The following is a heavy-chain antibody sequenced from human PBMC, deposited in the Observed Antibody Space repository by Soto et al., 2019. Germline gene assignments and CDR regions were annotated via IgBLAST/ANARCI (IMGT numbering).Heavy chain of an antibody. D-gene: IGHD1-26*01. CDR2: VYSGGAT. CDR1: GFSVSRNY. J-gene: IGHJ4*02. CDR3: ARVPERL. Sequence: QLVETGGGLIQPGTSLTLSCAASGFSVSRNYMTWVRQAPGKGLEWVSFVYSGGATFYADSVKGRFILSRDDSQNTMYLQMNKLRAEDTAVYYCARVPERLWGRGTLVTVAS. V-gene: IGHV3-53*02.